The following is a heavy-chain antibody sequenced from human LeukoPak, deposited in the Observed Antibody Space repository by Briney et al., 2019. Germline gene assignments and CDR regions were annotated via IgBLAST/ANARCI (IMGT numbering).Heavy chain of an antibody. CDR3: ARSFSKWVYYFDC. J-gene: IGHJ4*02. D-gene: IGHD2-2*01. Sequence: SETLSLTCAVYGGSISSYYWSWIRQPAGKGLEWIGRIYTSGSTNYNPSLKSRVTMSVDTSKNQFSLKLSSVTAADTAVYYCARSFSKWVYYFDCWGQGTLVTVSS. CDR1: GGSISSYY. CDR2: IYTSGST. V-gene: IGHV4-59*10.